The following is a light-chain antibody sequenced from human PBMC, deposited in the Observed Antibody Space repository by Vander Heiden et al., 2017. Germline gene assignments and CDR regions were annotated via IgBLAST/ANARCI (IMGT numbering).Light chain of an antibody. CDR3: AAWDDSLNGYV. J-gene: IGLJ1*01. CDR1: SSNIGRNT. CDR2: SSN. V-gene: IGLV1-44*01. Sequence: QSVLTQPPSASGTPGQRVTISCSGSSSNIGRNTVNWFQQLPGTAPKLLIYSSNQRPSGVPDRFSTSKSGTSASLAISGLQSEDEADYYCAAWDDSLNGYVFGTGTKVTVL.